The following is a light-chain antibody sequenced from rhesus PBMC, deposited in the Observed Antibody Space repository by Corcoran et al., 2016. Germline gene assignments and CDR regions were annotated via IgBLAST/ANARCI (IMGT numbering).Light chain of an antibody. V-gene: IGKV1S12*01. J-gene: IGKJ4*01. CDR3: QHYYDNPLT. Sequence: DIQMTQSPSALSASVGDRVTISCRASQNIYSNLAWYQQQPGKAPKLLIYAASSLQPGIPSRFSGSGSGTDFTLTISSLQPEDSAAYYCQHYYDNPLTFGGGTKVEIK. CDR1: QNIYSN. CDR2: AAS.